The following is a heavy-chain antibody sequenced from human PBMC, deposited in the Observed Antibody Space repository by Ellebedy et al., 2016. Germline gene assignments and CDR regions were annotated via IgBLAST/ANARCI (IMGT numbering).Heavy chain of an antibody. CDR1: GFTFSSYS. D-gene: IGHD5-12*01. CDR2: ISYDGSVT. J-gene: IGHJ3*02. V-gene: IGHV3-30*03. Sequence: GESLKISCAASGFTFSSYSMNWVRQAPGKGLEWVAIISYDGSVTHYADSVKGRFTISRDNSKNTLYLQMNSLRDEDTAVYYCARFLVAVDAFDIWGQGTMVTVSS. CDR3: ARFLVAVDAFDI.